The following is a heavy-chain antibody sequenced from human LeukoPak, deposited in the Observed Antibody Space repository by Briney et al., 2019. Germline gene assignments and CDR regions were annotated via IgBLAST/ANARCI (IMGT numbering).Heavy chain of an antibody. CDR1: GGSISSYY. CDR3: ARSGTRGAYDFWSGYYMGSYYYYGMDV. V-gene: IGHV4-59*01. J-gene: IGHJ6*02. CDR2: IYYCGST. Sequence: PSETLSLTCTVSGGSISSYYWSWIRQPPGKGLEWIGYIYYCGSTNYNPSLKSRVTISVDTSKNQFSLKLSSVTAADTAVYYCARSGTRGAYDFWSGYYMGSYYYYGMDVWGQGTTVTVSS. D-gene: IGHD3-3*01.